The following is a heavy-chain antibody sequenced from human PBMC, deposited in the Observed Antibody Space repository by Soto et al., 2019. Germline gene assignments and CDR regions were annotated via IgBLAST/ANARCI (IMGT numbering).Heavy chain of an antibody. D-gene: IGHD3-16*01. Sequence: SETLSLTCTVSGGSISSGDYYWSWIRQPPGKGLEWIGYIYYSGSTYYNPSLKSRVTISVDTSKNQFSLKLSSVTAADTAVYYCAREFAGDVDDYWGQGTLVTVSS. CDR1: GGSISSGDYY. V-gene: IGHV4-30-4*01. J-gene: IGHJ4*02. CDR2: IYYSGST. CDR3: AREFAGDVDDY.